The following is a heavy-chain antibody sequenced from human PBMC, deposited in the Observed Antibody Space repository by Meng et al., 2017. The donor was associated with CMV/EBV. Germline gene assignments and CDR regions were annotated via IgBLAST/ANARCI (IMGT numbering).Heavy chain of an antibody. D-gene: IGHD5-24*01. Sequence: ASVKVSCKASGYTFTSYDINWVRQATGQGLEWMGWMNPNSGNTGYAQRFQGRVTITRNTSISTAYMELSSLRSEGTAVYYCARVRRATAYYGMDVWGQGTTVTVSS. J-gene: IGHJ6*02. CDR1: GYTFTSYD. CDR2: MNPNSGNT. V-gene: IGHV1-8*03. CDR3: ARVRRATAYYGMDV.